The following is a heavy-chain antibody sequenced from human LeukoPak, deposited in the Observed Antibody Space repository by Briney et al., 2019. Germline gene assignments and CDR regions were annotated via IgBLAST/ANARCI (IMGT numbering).Heavy chain of an antibody. CDR2: IYYSGST. J-gene: IGHJ4*02. Sequence: ASETLSLTCTVSGGSISSGDYYWSWIRQPPGKGLEWIGYIYYSGSTYYNPSLKSRVTISVDTSKNQFSLKLSSVTAADTAVYYCARVWCSGGSCLVDYWGQGPWSPSPQ. D-gene: IGHD2-15*01. V-gene: IGHV4-30-4*01. CDR1: GGSISSGDYY. CDR3: ARVWCSGGSCLVDY.